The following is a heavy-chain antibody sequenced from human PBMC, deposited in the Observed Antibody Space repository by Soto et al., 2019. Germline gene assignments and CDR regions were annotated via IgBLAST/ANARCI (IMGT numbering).Heavy chain of an antibody. V-gene: IGHV5-51*01. CDR2: FNPADSQT. Sequence: GESLKISCKGSGYSFSIYSIAWVRRMHGKGLEWMGIFNPADSQTRYSPSFEGQVTFSTDRSITTAYLHWGSLKASDTGMYYCARVSNYLNWFPEAFDIWGQGTMVTV. CDR1: GYSFSIYS. J-gene: IGHJ3*02. D-gene: IGHD3-10*01. CDR3: ARVSNYLNWFPEAFDI.